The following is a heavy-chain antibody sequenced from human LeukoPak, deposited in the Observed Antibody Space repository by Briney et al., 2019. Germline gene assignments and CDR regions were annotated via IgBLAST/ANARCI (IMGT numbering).Heavy chain of an antibody. V-gene: IGHV4-34*01. CDR1: GGSFSGYY. Sequence: SETLSVTCAVYGGSFSGYYWSWIRQPPGKGLEWIGEIDLGGSTNYNPSLMSRVTISVDTSKNQFSLKLSSVTAADTAVYYCARGRDRYPFVYWGQGTLVTVSS. CDR2: IDLGGST. J-gene: IGHJ4*02. D-gene: IGHD2-2*02. CDR3: ARGRDRYPFVY.